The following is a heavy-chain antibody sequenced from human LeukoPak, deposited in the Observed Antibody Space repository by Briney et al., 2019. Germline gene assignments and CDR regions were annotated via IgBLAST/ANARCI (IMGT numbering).Heavy chain of an antibody. CDR2: MNPNSGNT. Sequence: ASVKVSCKASGYTFTSYDINWGRQATGQGLEWMGWMNPNSGNTGYAQKFQGRVTITRNTSISTAYMELSSLRSEDTAVYYCARGNQPPQYYYYYYYMDVWGKGTTVTVSS. V-gene: IGHV1-8*03. CDR1: GYTFTSYD. J-gene: IGHJ6*03. D-gene: IGHD1-14*01. CDR3: ARGNQPPQYYYYYYYMDV.